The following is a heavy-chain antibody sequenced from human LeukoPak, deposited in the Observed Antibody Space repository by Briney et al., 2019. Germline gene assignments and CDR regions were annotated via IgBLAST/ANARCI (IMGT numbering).Heavy chain of an antibody. J-gene: IGHJ4*02. Sequence: TGGSLRLSCAASGFTFSNYAMNWVRQAPGKGLEWVSGISGSGSSTNYADSVKGRFIISRDNSKNTLSLQMDSLRAEDTAMYYCAKTLNYCSGGSCYNYYFDCWGQGTLVTVSS. V-gene: IGHV3-23*01. CDR3: AKTLNYCSGGSCYNYYFDC. CDR1: GFTFSNYA. D-gene: IGHD2-15*01. CDR2: ISGSGSST.